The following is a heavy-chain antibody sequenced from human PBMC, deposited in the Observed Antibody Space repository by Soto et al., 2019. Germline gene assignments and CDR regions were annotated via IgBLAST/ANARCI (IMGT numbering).Heavy chain of an antibody. D-gene: IGHD2-2*02. V-gene: IGHV1-69*06. CDR1: GIRFSNYV. Sequence: SVKVSCKVSGIRFSNYVISCVRQAPGHGLEWLGRIIPLFNSTKYAQSFQGRVTITADKSTSTASLELSSLRSDDTAVYYCAREGRGKKAGYNGLVSLGYWGQGTLVTVSS. CDR3: AREGRGKKAGYNGLVSLGY. CDR2: IIPLFNST. J-gene: IGHJ4*02.